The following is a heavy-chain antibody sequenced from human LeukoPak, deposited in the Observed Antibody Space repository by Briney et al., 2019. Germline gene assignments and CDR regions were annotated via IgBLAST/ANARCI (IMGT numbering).Heavy chain of an antibody. CDR2: IYSGGNT. J-gene: IGHJ4*02. CDR1: GFTVSSNY. Sequence: GGSLRLSCAASGFTVSSNYMSWVRQSPGKGLEWVSIIYSGGNTFYADSVKGRFTISRDNSKNTVYLQMTSLKADDTGIYYCAREFDYGTLPGPYWGPGTLVIVSS. D-gene: IGHD3-9*01. CDR3: AREFDYGTLPGPY. V-gene: IGHV3-53*01.